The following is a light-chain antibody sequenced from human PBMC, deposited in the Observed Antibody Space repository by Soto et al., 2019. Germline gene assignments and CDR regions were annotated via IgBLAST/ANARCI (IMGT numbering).Light chain of an antibody. CDR3: SSYAGSNIVV. Sequence: QSALTQPPSASGSPGQSVTISCTGSSSDVGGYNYVSWYQQHPGKAPKLIIYDVSKRPSGVPDRFSGSKSGNTASLTVSGLQAEYEADYYCSSYAGSNIVVFGGGTKVTVL. J-gene: IGLJ2*01. CDR2: DVS. CDR1: SSDVGGYNY. V-gene: IGLV2-8*01.